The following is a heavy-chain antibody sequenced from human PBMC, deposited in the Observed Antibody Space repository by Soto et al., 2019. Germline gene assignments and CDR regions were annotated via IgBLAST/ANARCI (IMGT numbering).Heavy chain of an antibody. Sequence: TLSLTCAVSGGSISSGGYSWSWIRQPPGKGLEWIGYIYHSGSTNHNPSLKSRVTISVDKSKNQFSLKLSSVTAADTAVYYCARVLRYFDWLLPKMYYFDYWGQGTLVTVSS. CDR2: IYHSGST. J-gene: IGHJ4*02. D-gene: IGHD3-9*01. CDR1: GGSISSGGYS. CDR3: ARVLRYFDWLLPKMYYFDY. V-gene: IGHV4-30-2*01.